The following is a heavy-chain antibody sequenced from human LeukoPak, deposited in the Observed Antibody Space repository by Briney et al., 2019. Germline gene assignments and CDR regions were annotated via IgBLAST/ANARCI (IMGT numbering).Heavy chain of an antibody. D-gene: IGHD3-22*01. V-gene: IGHV1-8*01. J-gene: IGHJ4*02. CDR3: ARYSNYYDTPYYFDY. CDR2: MNPNSGNT. Sequence: ASVKVSCKASGYTFTSYDISWVRQATGQGLEWMGWMNPNSGNTGYAQKFQGRVTITADESTSTAYMELSSLRSEDTAVYYCARYSNYYDTPYYFDYWGQGTLVTVSS. CDR1: GYTFTSYD.